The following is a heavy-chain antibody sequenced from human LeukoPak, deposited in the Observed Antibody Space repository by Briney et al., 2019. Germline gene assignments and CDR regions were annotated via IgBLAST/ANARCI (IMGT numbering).Heavy chain of an antibody. CDR1: GFTFTSSA. CDR3: AALPHYYDSSGYYIDY. D-gene: IGHD3-22*01. J-gene: IGHJ4*02. V-gene: IGHV1-58*01. Sequence: GASVKVSCKASGFTFTSSAVQWVRQARGQRLEWIGWIVVGSGNTNYAQKFQERATITRDMSTSTAYMELSSLRSEDTAVYYCAALPHYYDSSGYYIDYWGQGTLVTVSS. CDR2: IVVGSGNT.